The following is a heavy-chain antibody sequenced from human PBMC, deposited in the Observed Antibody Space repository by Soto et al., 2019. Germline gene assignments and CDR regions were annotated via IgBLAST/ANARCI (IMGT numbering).Heavy chain of an antibody. J-gene: IGHJ4*02. V-gene: IGHV1-69*06. CDR1: GGTFSIYA. CDR2: IIPIFGTA. CDR3: ARSITGTIFDY. D-gene: IGHD1-20*01. Sequence: SVKVSCKASGGTFSIYAISCVLQAPGQGLEWMGGIIPIFGTANYAQKFQGRVTITADKSTSTAYMELSSLRSEDTAVYYCARSITGTIFDYWGQGTLVTVSS.